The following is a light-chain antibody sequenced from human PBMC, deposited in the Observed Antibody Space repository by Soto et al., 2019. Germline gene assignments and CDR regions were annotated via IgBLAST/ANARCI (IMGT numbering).Light chain of an antibody. J-gene: IGKJ2*01. V-gene: IGKV4-1*01. Sequence: DIVMTQSQDSLAVSLGERATINCKSSQSVLYSSSDKNYLAWYQQKPGQPPKLLISWASTRGSGVPDRFSGSGSGTDFTLTISSLQAEDVAVYYCQQYYSTPPYTFGQGTKVEIK. CDR3: QQYYSTPPYT. CDR2: WAS. CDR1: QSVLYSSSDKNY.